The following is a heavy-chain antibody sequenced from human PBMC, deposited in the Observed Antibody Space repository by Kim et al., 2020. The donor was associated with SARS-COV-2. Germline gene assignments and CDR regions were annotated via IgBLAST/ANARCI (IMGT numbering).Heavy chain of an antibody. Sequence: GGSLRLSCAASGFTFSSYAMHWVRQAPGKGLEWVAVISYDGSNKYYADSVKGRFTISRDNSKNTLYLQMNSLRAEDTAVYYCARDGSSSWSYYYYGMDVWGQGTTVTVSS. CDR2: ISYDGSNK. J-gene: IGHJ6*02. CDR3: ARDGSSSWSYYYYGMDV. CDR1: GFTFSSYA. V-gene: IGHV3-30*04. D-gene: IGHD6-13*01.